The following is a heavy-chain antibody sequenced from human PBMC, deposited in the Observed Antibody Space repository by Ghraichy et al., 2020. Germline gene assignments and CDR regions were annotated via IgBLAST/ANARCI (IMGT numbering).Heavy chain of an antibody. J-gene: IGHJ6*02. CDR2: ISYDGSNK. V-gene: IGHV3-30-3*01. CDR3: AGGWEAQQLHLASYYYYGMDV. CDR1: GFTFSSYA. D-gene: IGHD6-13*01. Sequence: GESLNISCAASGFTFSSYAMHWVRQAPGKGLEWVAVISYDGSNKYYADSVKGRFTISRDNSKNTLYLQMNSLRAEDTAVYYCAGGWEAQQLHLASYYYYGMDVWVQGTTVTVSS.